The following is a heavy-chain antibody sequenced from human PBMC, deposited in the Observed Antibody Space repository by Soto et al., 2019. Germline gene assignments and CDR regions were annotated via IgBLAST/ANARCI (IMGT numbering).Heavy chain of an antibody. CDR2: IIPIFGTA. CDR1: GGTFSSYA. CDR3: AGPSTTSKRGFRDYYDSSGSLYGMDV. Sequence: SVKVSCKASGGTFSSYAISWVRQAPGQGLEWMGGIIPIFGTANYAQKFQGRVTITADESTSTAYMELSSLRSEDTAVYYCAGPSTTSKRGFRDYYDSSGSLYGMDVWGQGTTVTVSS. D-gene: IGHD3-22*01. V-gene: IGHV1-69*13. J-gene: IGHJ6*02.